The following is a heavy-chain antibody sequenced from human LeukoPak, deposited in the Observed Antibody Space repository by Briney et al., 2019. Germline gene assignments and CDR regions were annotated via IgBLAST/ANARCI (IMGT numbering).Heavy chain of an antibody. J-gene: IGHJ4*02. Sequence: SETLSLTCAVYGGSFSGYYWGWIRQPPGKGLEWIGEINHSGSTNYNPSLKSRVTISVDTSKNQFSLKLSSVTAADTAVYYCARGVTAMPQPVFDYWGQGTLVTVSS. CDR1: GGSFSGYY. V-gene: IGHV4-34*01. D-gene: IGHD5-18*01. CDR3: ARGVTAMPQPVFDY. CDR2: INHSGST.